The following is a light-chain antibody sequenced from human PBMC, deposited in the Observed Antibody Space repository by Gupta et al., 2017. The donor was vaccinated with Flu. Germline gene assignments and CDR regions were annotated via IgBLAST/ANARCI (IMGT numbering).Light chain of an antibody. CDR2: EGN. J-gene: IGLJ3*02. CDR1: SSDVGSYNL. Sequence: SITISCTGTSSDVGSYNLVSWYQQHPGKAPKLMIYEGNKRPSGVSNRFSGSKSGNTASLTISGLQAEDEADYYCCSYAGSSTLVFGGGTKLTVL. CDR3: CSYAGSSTLV. V-gene: IGLV2-23*01.